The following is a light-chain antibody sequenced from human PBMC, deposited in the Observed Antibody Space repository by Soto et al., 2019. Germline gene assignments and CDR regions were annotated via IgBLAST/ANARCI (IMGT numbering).Light chain of an antibody. CDR2: GAS. Sequence: EIVLTQSPGTLSLSPGEGATVSCRASESVTNSYLAWYQQKPGQAPRLLIYGASTRASGVPVRFSGSGSGTDFTLTISKLEPGDFAVYYCQQYGGSSWTFGQGTKVDI. CDR3: QQYGGSSWT. V-gene: IGKV3-20*01. J-gene: IGKJ1*01. CDR1: ESVTNSY.